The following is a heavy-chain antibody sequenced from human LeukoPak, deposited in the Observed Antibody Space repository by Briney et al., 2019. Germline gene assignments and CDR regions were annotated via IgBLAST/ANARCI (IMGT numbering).Heavy chain of an antibody. D-gene: IGHD3-10*01. V-gene: IGHV3-30*02. CDR3: AKDSYYYGSGSYYTRYYYYMDV. J-gene: IGHJ6*03. Sequence: GGSLRLSCAASGFTFSSYGMHWVHQAPGKGLEWVAFIRYDGSNKYYADSVKGRFTISRDNSKNTLYLQMNSLRAEDTAVYYCAKDSYYYGSGSYYTRYYYYMDVWGKGTTVTVSS. CDR1: GFTFSSYG. CDR2: IRYDGSNK.